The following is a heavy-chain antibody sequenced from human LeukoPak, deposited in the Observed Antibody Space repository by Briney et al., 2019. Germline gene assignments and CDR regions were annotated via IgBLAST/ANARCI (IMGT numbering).Heavy chain of an antibody. V-gene: IGHV1-18*01. Sequence: ASVKVSCKASGYTFTSYGISWVRQAPGQGLEWMGWISAYNGNTNYAQKFQGRVTMTRNTSISTAYMELSSLRSEDTAVYYCARGGEFNWFDPWGQGTLVTVSS. CDR2: ISAYNGNT. D-gene: IGHD2/OR15-2a*01. CDR3: ARGGEFNWFDP. J-gene: IGHJ5*02. CDR1: GYTFTSYG.